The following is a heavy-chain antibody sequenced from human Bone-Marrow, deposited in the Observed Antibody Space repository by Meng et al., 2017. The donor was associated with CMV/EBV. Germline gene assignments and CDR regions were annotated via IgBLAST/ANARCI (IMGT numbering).Heavy chain of an antibody. J-gene: IGHJ4*01. CDR1: GFTFSSYA. V-gene: IGHV3-23*03. D-gene: IGHD2-15*01. CDR2: IYSGGSST. CDR3: ARVAPLGSGGDSFDY. Sequence: GGSLRLSCAASGFTFSSYAMSWVRQAPGKGLEWVSVIYSGGSSTNYADSVKGRFTISRDNAKNSLYLQMNSLRAEDTAVYYCARVAPLGSGGDSFDYWGHGTLVTVSS.